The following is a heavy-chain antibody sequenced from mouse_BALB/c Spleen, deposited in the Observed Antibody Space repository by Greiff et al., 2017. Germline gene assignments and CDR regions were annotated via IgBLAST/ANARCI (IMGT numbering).Heavy chain of an antibody. CDR2: ISSGGSYT. CDR3: AREGNYRYFAY. CDR1: GFTFSSYT. D-gene: IGHD2-14*01. J-gene: IGHJ3*01. Sequence: EVKVVESGGGLVKPGGSLKLSCAASGFTFSSYTMSWVRQTPEKRLEWVAEISSGGSYTYYPDTVTGRFTISRDNAKNTLYLEMSSLRSEDTAMYYCAREGNYRYFAYWGQGTLVTVSA. V-gene: IGHV5-9-4*01.